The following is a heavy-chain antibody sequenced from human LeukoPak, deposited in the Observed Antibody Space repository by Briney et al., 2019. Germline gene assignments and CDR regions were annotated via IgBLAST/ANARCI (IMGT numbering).Heavy chain of an antibody. D-gene: IGHD6-13*01. J-gene: IGHJ5*02. Sequence: PSXXLSLTCAVYGGSFSGYYWSWIRQPPGKGLEWIGEINHSGSTNYNPSLKSRVTISVDTSKNQFSLKLSSVTAADTAVYYCARGGRVAAAGRYNWFDPWGQGTLVTVSS. V-gene: IGHV4-34*01. CDR1: GGSFSGYY. CDR2: INHSGST. CDR3: ARGGRVAAAGRYNWFDP.